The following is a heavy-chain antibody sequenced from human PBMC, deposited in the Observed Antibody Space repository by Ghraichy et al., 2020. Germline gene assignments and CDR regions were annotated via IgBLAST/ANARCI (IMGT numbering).Heavy chain of an antibody. V-gene: IGHV3-30*18. CDR3: AKDLTIFGVVTHYYYGMDV. CDR1: GFTFSSYG. D-gene: IGHD3-3*01. Sequence: GGSLRLSCAASGFTFSSYGMHWVRQAPGKGLEWVAVISYDGSNKYYADSVKGRFTISRDNSKNTLYLQMNSLRAEDTAVYYCAKDLTIFGVVTHYYYGMDVWGQGTTVTVSS. J-gene: IGHJ6*02. CDR2: ISYDGSNK.